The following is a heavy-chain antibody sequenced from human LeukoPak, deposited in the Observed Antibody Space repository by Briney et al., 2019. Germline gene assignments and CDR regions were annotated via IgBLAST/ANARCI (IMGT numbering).Heavy chain of an antibody. CDR3: AKYGNSGWVIDN. J-gene: IGHJ4*02. Sequence: LSETLSLTCTVSGGSFGSDYWTWIRQPPGKGLEYIGYIYYTGGTNYNPSLKSRVTISVDTSKNQFSLKMSSGTAADTAVYFCAKYGNSGWVIDNWGQGTLVTVSS. CDR2: IYYTGGT. V-gene: IGHV4-59*08. CDR1: GGSFGSDY. D-gene: IGHD6-19*01.